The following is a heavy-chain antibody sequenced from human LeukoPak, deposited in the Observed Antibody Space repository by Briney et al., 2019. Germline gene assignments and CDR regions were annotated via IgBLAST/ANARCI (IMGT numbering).Heavy chain of an antibody. J-gene: IGHJ4*02. D-gene: IGHD3-16*01. CDR3: VRDLILVWTPGDDFDH. Sequence: GGSLRLSCAASGFTFSNYWMHWVRQAPGKGLEWVSRINERATIISYADSVKGRFTISRENARNTLYLQMNSLTAEDTAVYYCVRDLILVWTPGDDFDHWGEGTLVTVSS. CDR2: INERATII. CDR1: GFTFSNYW. V-gene: IGHV3-74*01.